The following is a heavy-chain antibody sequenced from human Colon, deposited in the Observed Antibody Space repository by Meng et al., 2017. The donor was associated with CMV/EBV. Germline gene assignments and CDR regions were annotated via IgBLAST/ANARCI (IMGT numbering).Heavy chain of an antibody. Sequence: QGPPQGSGPRLVQPSETLSLHCTVSGYSIKNYYRTSLRQPAGKGLEWLGRIHYSGGTDDNPSPKSRVTLSIDTSKNQLSLKIYSVTAADTAVYYCARAGARGVPVDLWGQGTLVTVSS. CDR2: IHYSGGT. V-gene: IGHV4-4*07. CDR3: ARAGARGVPVDL. CDR1: GYSIKNYY. J-gene: IGHJ4*02. D-gene: IGHD3-10*01.